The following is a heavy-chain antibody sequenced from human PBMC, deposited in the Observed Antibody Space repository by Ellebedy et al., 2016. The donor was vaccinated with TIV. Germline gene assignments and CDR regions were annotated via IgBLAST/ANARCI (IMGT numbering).Heavy chain of an antibody. CDR2: INHSGST. CDR1: GGSFSGYY. CDR3: ARDVPTSNPLDY. Sequence: MPSETLSLTCAVYGGSFSGYYWSWIRQPPGKGLEWIGEINHSGSTNYNPSLKSRVTISVDTSKNQFSLKLSSVTAADTAVYYCARDVPTSNPLDYWGQGTLVTVSS. D-gene: IGHD2-2*01. V-gene: IGHV4-34*01. J-gene: IGHJ4*02.